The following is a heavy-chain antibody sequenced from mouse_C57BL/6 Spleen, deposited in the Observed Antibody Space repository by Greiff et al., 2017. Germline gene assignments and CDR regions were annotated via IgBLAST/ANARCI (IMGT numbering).Heavy chain of an antibody. J-gene: IGHJ2*01. Sequence: QVQLQQSGPGLVQPSQSLSITCTVSGFSLTSYGVHWVRQSPGKGLEWLGVIWSGRSTDYNAAFISRLSNSKDTSKSQVFFKMNSLQADDTAIYYCARANYYGSSSYFDYWGQGTTLTVSS. CDR3: ARANYYGSSSYFDY. V-gene: IGHV2-2*01. CDR1: GFSLTSYG. CDR2: IWSGRST. D-gene: IGHD1-1*01.